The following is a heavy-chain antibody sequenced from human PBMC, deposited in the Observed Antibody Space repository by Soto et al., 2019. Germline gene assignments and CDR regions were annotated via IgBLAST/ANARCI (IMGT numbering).Heavy chain of an antibody. J-gene: IGHJ4*02. CDR1: GYIFTICG. CDR2: ISAYNDNT. Sequence: ASVKVSCKASGYIFTICGISWVRQAPGQGLEWMGWISAYNDNTKYAQKLQGRVTMTTDTSTNTAYMELRSLRSDDTAVYYCTREYCSGGSCYGPDYWGQGTLVTVSS. V-gene: IGHV1-18*01. D-gene: IGHD2-15*01. CDR3: TREYCSGGSCYGPDY.